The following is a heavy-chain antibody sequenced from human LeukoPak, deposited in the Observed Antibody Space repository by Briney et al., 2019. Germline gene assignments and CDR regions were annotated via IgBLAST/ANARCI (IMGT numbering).Heavy chain of an antibody. D-gene: IGHD6-19*01. CDR3: ARARSSGYLYYFDY. CDR2: INPNSGGT. V-gene: IGHV1-2*02. CDR1: GYTFTGYY. J-gene: IGHJ4*02. Sequence: ASVKVSCEASGYTFTGYYMHWVRQAPGQGLEWMGWINPNSGGTNYAQKFQGRVTMTRDTSISTAYMELSRLRSDDTAVYYCARARSSGYLYYFDYWGQGTLVTVSS.